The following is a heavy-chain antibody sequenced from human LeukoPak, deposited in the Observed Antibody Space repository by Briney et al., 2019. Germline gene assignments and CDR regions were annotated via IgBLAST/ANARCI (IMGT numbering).Heavy chain of an antibody. D-gene: IGHD4-17*01. CDR1: GFTFSSHW. CDR3: ARDTDGPDY. CDR2: MKQDGSEQ. V-gene: IGHV3-7*01. Sequence: GGSLRLSCAASGFTFSSHWMSWVRQAPGKGLEWVANMKQDGSEQYYADSVKDRFTISRDNAQNSLYLQMNSLRVEDTAVYYCARDTDGPDYWGQGTLVTVSS. J-gene: IGHJ4*02.